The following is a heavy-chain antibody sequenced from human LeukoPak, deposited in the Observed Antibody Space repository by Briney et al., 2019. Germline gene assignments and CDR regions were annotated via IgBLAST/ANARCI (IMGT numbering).Heavy chain of an antibody. J-gene: IGHJ6*03. CDR3: ARATYYYYYMDV. CDR2: IYYSGST. CDR1: GGSISSYY. Sequence: SETLSLTCTVSGGSISSYYWSLIRQPPGKGLEWIGYIYYSGSTNYNPSLKSRVTISVDTSKNQFSLKLSSVTAADTAVYYCARATYYYYYMDVWGKGTTVTVSS. V-gene: IGHV4-59*01.